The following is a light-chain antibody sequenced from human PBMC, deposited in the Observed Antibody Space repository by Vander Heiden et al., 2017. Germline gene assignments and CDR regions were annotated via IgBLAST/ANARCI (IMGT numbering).Light chain of an antibody. Sequence: QAGLTQPPSVSKDLRQTATLTCTGNSNNVGNQGAAWLQQHLGHPPKLLSYRNNNRPSGISERFSAFRSGNTASLTITGLQPEDEADYYCSAWDSSLSVYVFGTGTKVTVL. J-gene: IGLJ1*01. CDR1: SNNVGNQG. CDR3: SAWDSSLSVYV. CDR2: RNN. V-gene: IGLV10-54*04.